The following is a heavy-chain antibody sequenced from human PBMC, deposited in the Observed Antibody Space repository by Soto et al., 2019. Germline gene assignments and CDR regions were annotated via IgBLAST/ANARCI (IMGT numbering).Heavy chain of an antibody. CDR1: TFTFSNYA. CDR3: AKIAVTKSPTDY. D-gene: IGHD6-19*01. V-gene: IGHV3-23*01. J-gene: IGHJ4*02. CDR2: IDASGSYT. Sequence: GGSLKLSCAASTFTFSNYAMTWVRQAPGKGLEWVSSIDASGSYTYYADSVKGRCTISRDNSKSTLFLQMNSLRAEDTAIYYCAKIAVTKSPTDYWGQGTLVTASS.